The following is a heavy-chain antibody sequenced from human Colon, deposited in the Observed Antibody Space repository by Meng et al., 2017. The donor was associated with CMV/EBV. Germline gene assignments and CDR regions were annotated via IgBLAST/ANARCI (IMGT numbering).Heavy chain of an antibody. J-gene: IGHJ4*02. Sequence: GGSLRLSCTASGFDFNNHWMNWVRQVPGKGLEWLANIKKDGSERNYVDSVKGRFTISRDNTQNSLYLQMSGLRVEDTAMYYCMTPTGSSDYWGQGTLVTVSS. CDR1: GFDFNNHW. D-gene: IGHD6-6*01. V-gene: IGHV3-7*01. CDR3: MTPTGSSDY. CDR2: IKKDGSER.